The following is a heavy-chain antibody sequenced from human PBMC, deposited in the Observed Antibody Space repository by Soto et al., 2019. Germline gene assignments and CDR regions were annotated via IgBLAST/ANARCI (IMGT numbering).Heavy chain of an antibody. D-gene: IGHD2-21*02. V-gene: IGHV3-7*01. J-gene: IGHJ4*02. Sequence: EVRLVESGGGLVQPGGSLRLSCAVSGFTFGSYWMNWVRLIPGKGLEWVAYIKPDGSATYYVDSVKGRFTISRDNAKNSRFLQLISLTVEDKSAYYCARAGYCGPGCYYYFDYWGQGTLVTVAS. CDR3: ARAGYCGPGCYYYFDY. CDR2: IKPDGSAT. CDR1: GFTFGSYW.